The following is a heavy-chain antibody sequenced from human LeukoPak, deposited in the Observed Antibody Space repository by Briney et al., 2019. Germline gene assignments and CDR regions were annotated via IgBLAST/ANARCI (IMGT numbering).Heavy chain of an antibody. CDR3: ARRSSGAFDI. Sequence: GGSLRLSCAASGFTFSSYWMIWVRQAPGKGLEWVANIKYDGSEKYYVDSVKGRFTISRDNAKNSLYLQMNSLRVEDTAVFYCARRSSGAFDIWGQGTMVTVSS. CDR2: IKYDGSEK. V-gene: IGHV3-7*01. J-gene: IGHJ3*02. D-gene: IGHD6-6*01. CDR1: GFTFSSYW.